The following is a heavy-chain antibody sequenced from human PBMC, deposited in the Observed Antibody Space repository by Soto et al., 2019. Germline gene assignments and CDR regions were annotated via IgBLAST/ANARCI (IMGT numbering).Heavy chain of an antibody. CDR1: GDSMTGAN. J-gene: IGHJ4*02. CDR3: TRARYGDQFDS. D-gene: IGHD4-17*01. Sequence: PSETLSLTCSVSGDSMTGANWGWFRQSPEKGLEWIGYIDYSGSTNYNPSLRSRITITIDTSSNQFSLNLASVTAADAAVYYCTRARYGDQFDSWGQGTLVTVSS. CDR2: IDYSGST. V-gene: IGHV4-59*01.